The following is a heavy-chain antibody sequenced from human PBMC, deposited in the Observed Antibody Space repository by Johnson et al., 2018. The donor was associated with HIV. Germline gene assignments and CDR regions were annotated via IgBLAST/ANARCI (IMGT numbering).Heavy chain of an antibody. J-gene: IGHJ3*02. CDR1: GFNFDDYG. CDR3: ARKVYYYDRLELISRGAFDI. D-gene: IGHD3-22*01. V-gene: IGHV3-20*04. CDR2: INWNGGTT. Sequence: EVQVVESGGGVVRPGGSLRLSCAASGFNFDDYGMSWVRQTPGKGLEWVSNINWNGGTTGYADSLKGRFTISRENAKNSLYLQMNSLRAEDTALYYCARKVYYYDRLELISRGAFDIWGQGTMVTVSS.